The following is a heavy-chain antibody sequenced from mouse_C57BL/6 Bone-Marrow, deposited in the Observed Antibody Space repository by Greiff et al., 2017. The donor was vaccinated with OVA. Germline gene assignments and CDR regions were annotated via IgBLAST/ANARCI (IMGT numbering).Heavy chain of an antibody. J-gene: IGHJ2*01. CDR2: IYPGSGST. Sequence: VQLQQPGAELVKPGASVKMSCKASGYTFTSYWITWVKQRPGQGLEWIGDIYPGSGSTNYNEKFKSKATLTVDTSSSTAYMQLSSLTSEDPAVSYCARGGITAVVADYWGQGTTLTVSS. V-gene: IGHV1-55*01. D-gene: IGHD1-1*01. CDR1: GYTFTSYW. CDR3: ARGGITAVVADY.